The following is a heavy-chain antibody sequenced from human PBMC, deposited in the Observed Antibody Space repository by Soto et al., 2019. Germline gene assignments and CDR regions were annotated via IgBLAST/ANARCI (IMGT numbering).Heavy chain of an antibody. CDR2: IRSKAYGGTT. V-gene: IGHV3-49*03. CDR1: GVTLGDYA. J-gene: IGHJ6*02. Sequence: GGALRISCTGSGVTLGDYAMSWFRQAPGKGLEWVGFIRSKAYGGTTEYAASVKGRFTISRDDSKSIAYLQMNSLKTEDTAVYYCTRCGSYYYYYGMDVWGQGTTVTVSS. CDR3: TRCGSYYYYYGMDV. D-gene: IGHD1-26*01.